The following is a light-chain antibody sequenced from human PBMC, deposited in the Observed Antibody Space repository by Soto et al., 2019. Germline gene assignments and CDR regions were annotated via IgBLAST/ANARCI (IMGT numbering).Light chain of an antibody. J-gene: IGKJ5*01. V-gene: IGKV1-27*01. Sequence: DIQMTQSPPSLSASVGDRVTITCRASQGIGNSLAWYQQKPGTVSKLLIYSASTLQSGVPSRFSGSGSGTDFTLTISSLQPEDVAAYYCQKYNTVPATFGQGTRLDIK. CDR3: QKYNTVPAT. CDR1: QGIGNS. CDR2: SAS.